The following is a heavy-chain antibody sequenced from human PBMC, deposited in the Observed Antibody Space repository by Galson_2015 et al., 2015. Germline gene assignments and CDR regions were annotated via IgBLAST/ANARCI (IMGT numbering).Heavy chain of an antibody. Sequence: PPGKGLEWIGSIYYSGSTYHNPSLKSRVTISVDTSKNQFSLTLSSVAAADTAVYYCATGSSPTKVVYWGQGTLVTVSS. CDR3: ATGSSPTKVVY. J-gene: IGHJ4*02. V-gene: IGHV4-39*07. D-gene: IGHD6-13*01. CDR2: IYYSGST.